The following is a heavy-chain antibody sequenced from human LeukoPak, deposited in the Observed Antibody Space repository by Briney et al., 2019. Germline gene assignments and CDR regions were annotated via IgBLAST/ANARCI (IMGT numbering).Heavy chain of an antibody. Sequence: GGSLRLSCAASGFTFSNAWMSWVRQAPGKGLEWVGRIKSKTDGGTTDYAAPVKGRFTISRDDSKNTLYLQMNSLKTEDTAEYYCTTLTMNSGYDVWPFDYWGQGTLVTVSS. D-gene: IGHD5-12*01. CDR2: IKSKTDGGTT. J-gene: IGHJ4*02. CDR3: TTLTMNSGYDVWPFDY. V-gene: IGHV3-15*01. CDR1: GFTFSNAW.